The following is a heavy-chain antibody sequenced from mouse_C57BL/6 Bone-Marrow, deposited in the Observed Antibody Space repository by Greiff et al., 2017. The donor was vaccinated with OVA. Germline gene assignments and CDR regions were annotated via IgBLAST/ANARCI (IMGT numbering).Heavy chain of an antibody. CDR1: GYTFTSYW. CDR2: IYPGSGST. CDR3: ARGPTTVVADY. J-gene: IGHJ4*01. D-gene: IGHD1-1*01. Sequence: VQLQQSGAELVKPGASVKMSCKASGYTFTSYWITWVKQRPGQGLEWIGDIYPGSGSTNYNEKFKSKATLTVDTSSSTAYMQLSSLTSEDSAVYYCARGPTTVVADYWGQGTSVTVSS. V-gene: IGHV1-55*01.